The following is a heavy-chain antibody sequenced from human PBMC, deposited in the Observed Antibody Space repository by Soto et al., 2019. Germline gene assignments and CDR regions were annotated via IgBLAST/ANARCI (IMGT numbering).Heavy chain of an antibody. CDR3: ATPSTYYYGSSRPPLDV. D-gene: IGHD3-10*01. CDR2: IYYSGST. J-gene: IGHJ6*04. CDR1: GGSISSSSYY. V-gene: IGHV4-39*01. Sequence: SETLSLTCTVSGGSISSSSYYWGWIRQPPGKGLEWIGSIYYSGSTYYNPSLKSRVTISVDTSKNQFSLKLSSVTAADTAVYYCATPSTYYYGSSRPPLDVWGKGTTVTGSA.